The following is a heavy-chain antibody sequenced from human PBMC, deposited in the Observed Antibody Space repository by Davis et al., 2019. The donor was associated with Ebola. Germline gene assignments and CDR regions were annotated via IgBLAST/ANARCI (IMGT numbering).Heavy chain of an antibody. CDR3: AREGEYYYGSGSEFDP. V-gene: IGHV3-7*01. J-gene: IGHJ5*02. CDR1: GFTFSSYW. D-gene: IGHD3-10*01. CDR2: IKQDGSEK. Sequence: GESLKISCAASGFTFSSYWMSWVRQAPGKGLEWVANIKQDGSEKYYVDSVKGRFTISRDNAKNSLYLQMNSLRAEDTAVYYCAREGEYYYGSGSEFDPWGQGTLVTVSS.